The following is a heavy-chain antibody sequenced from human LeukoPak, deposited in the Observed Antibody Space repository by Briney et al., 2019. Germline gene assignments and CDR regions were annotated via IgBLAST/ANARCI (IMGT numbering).Heavy chain of an antibody. V-gene: IGHV3-11*01. J-gene: IGHJ4*02. CDR1: GSTLSDYY. D-gene: IGHD4-23*01. CDR3: AREEYGGNNFDY. Sequence: GGSLRLSCASPGSTLSDYYVNWIRRTPGKGLEWVSQISNTGYSKYYADSVKGRFTISGDNVKDSVSLQMNSLRVADSGMYYCAREEYGGNNFDYWAQGILVTVSS. CDR2: ISNTGYSK.